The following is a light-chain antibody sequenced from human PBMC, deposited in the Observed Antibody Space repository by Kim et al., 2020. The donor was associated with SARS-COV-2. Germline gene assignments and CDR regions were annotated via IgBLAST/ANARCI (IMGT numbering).Light chain of an antibody. CDR1: SSDIGGYNY. J-gene: IGLJ3*02. CDR2: DVN. Sequence: QSALTQPASMSGSPGQSITISCTGTSSDIGGYNYVAWFQQHPGKAPKFVIYDVNNRPSGVSNRFSGSKSGNTASLTISGLQAEDEADYYCASYTSSDTVVFGGGTQLTVL. CDR3: ASYTSSDTVV. V-gene: IGLV2-14*03.